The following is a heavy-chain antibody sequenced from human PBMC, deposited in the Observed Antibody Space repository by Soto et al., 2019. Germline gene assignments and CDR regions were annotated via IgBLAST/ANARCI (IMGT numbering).Heavy chain of an antibody. CDR3: ARDRKARSGVHWRWFMDV. V-gene: IGHV4-59*01. D-gene: IGHD1-1*01. J-gene: IGHJ6*02. CDR2: IYYSGST. Sequence: SETLSLTCTVSGGSISSYYWSWIRQPPGKGLEWIGYIYYSGSTNYNPSLKSRVTISVDTSKNQFSLKLSSVTAADTAVYYCARDRKARSGVHWRWFMDVWGQGTTVTVSS. CDR1: GGSISSYY.